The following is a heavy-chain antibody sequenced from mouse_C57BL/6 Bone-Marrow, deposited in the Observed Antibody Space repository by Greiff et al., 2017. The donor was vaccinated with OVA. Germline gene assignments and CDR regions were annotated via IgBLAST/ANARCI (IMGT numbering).Heavy chain of an antibody. CDR2: ISSGGDYI. CDR1: GFPFSSYA. V-gene: IGHV5-9-1*02. J-gene: IGHJ4*01. Sequence: KLVESGEGLVKPGGSLKLSCAASGFPFSSYAMSWVRQTPEKRLEWVAYISSGGDYIYYADTVQGRFTISRDNARNTLYLQMSSLKSEDTAMYYCTRDFTTVVATEDAMDYWGQGTSVTVSS. D-gene: IGHD1-1*01. CDR3: TRDFTTVVATEDAMDY.